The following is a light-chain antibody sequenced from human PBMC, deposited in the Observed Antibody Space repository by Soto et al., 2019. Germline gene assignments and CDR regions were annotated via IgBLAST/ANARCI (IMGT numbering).Light chain of an antibody. CDR3: SADTTSIALYV. Sequence: QSVLTQPASVSGSPGQSITISCTEISSDVGEYRYVSWYQQHPGTAPKLIIYDVSNRPSGVSNRFSGSKSGSTASLTISGLQAEYEADYYCSADTTSIALYVFGAGTKVSVL. CDR2: DVS. CDR1: SSDVGEYRY. J-gene: IGLJ1*01. V-gene: IGLV2-14*03.